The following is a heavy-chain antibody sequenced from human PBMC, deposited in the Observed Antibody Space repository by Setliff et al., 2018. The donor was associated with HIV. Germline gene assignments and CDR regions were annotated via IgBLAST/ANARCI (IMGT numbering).Heavy chain of an antibody. V-gene: IGHV1-18*01. CDR1: GYSFTVYH. CDR3: ARVPGARPYYYYYMDV. Sequence: GASVKVSCKASGYSFTVYHIHWVRQAPGQGLEWMGWINPNTGGTQYAQKLQGRVTMTTDTSTSTADMELRSLRSDDTAVYYCARVPGARPYYYYYMDVWGKGTTVTVSS. J-gene: IGHJ6*03. D-gene: IGHD3-10*01. CDR2: INPNTGGT.